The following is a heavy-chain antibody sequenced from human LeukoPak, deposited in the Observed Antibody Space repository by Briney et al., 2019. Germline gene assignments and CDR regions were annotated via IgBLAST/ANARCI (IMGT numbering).Heavy chain of an antibody. V-gene: IGHV1-18*01. J-gene: IGHJ6*04. CDR3: ARDNKPWCSGGSCPGDV. D-gene: IGHD2-15*01. CDR2: ISAYNGNT. Sequence: ASVKVSCKASGYTFISYGISRVRQAPGQGLEWMGWISAYNGNTNYAQKLQGRVTMTTDTSTSTAYMELRSLRSDDTAVYYCARDNKPWCSGGSCPGDVWGKGTTVTVSS. CDR1: GYTFISYG.